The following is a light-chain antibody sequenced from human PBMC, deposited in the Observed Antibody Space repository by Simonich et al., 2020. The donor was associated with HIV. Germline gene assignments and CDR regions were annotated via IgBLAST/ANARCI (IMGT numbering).Light chain of an antibody. J-gene: IGKJ1*01. CDR2: KVS. Sequence: DVVMTQSPLSLPVTLGQPASISCRARQSLVHSDGNTYLNWYHQRPGQSQRRLIYKVSNRDSGVPDRFSGSGSDTDFTLKISRVEAEDVGIYYCMQGTLWWTFGQGTKVEIK. V-gene: IGKV2-30*02. CDR1: QSLVHSDGNTY. CDR3: MQGTLWWT.